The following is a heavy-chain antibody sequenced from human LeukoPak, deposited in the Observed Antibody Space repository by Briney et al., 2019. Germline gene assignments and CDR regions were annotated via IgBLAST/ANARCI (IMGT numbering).Heavy chain of an antibody. V-gene: IGHV3-66*01. CDR1: GFTFRSYW. Sequence: PGGSLRLSCEGSGFTFRSYWMSWVRQAPGKALEWVSVIYSGGSTYYADSVKGRFTISRDNSKNTLYLQMNSLRAEDTAVYYCARVGGSPDYGEMYYFDYWGQGTLVTVSS. CDR3: ARVGGSPDYGEMYYFDY. D-gene: IGHD4-17*01. J-gene: IGHJ4*02. CDR2: IYSGGST.